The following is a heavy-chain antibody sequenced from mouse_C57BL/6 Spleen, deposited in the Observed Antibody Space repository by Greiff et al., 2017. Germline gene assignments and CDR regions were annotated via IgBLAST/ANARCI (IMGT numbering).Heavy chain of an antibody. V-gene: IGHV2-4*01. D-gene: IGHD1-1*01. J-gene: IGHJ4*01. CDR1: GFSLTSYG. Sequence: QVQLQQSGPGLVQPSQSLSITCTVSGFSLTSYGVHWVRQPPGKGLGWLGVIWSGGSTDYNAAFISRLSISKDNSKSQVFFKMNSLQADDTAIYYCAKTVFITTVAPAMDYWGQGTSVTVSS. CDR3: AKTVFITTVAPAMDY. CDR2: IWSGGST.